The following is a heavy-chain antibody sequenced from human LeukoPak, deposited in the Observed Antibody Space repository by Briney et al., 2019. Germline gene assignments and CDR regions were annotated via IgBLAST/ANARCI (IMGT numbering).Heavy chain of an antibody. V-gene: IGHV5-51*01. CDR3: ARLNGNWFDP. CDR1: GYSFTSYW. CDR2: IYPGDSDT. Sequence: GASLQISCKGSGYSFTSYWIGWVRQLPGKGLEWMGVIYPGDSDTRYSPSFQGQVTISADKSISTAYLQWSSLKASDTAMYYCARLNGNWFDPWGQGTLVTVSS. J-gene: IGHJ5*02.